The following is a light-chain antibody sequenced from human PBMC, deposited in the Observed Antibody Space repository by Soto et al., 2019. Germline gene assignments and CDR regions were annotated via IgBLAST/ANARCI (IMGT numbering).Light chain of an antibody. J-gene: IGKJ3*01. CDR1: QSVSSN. V-gene: IGKV3-15*01. Sequence: ETVMTQSPATLSVSPGERPTLSCRASQSVSSNLAWYQQKPGQAPRLLIYDASTRATGIPARFSGSGSGPEFTLTISRLQSEDFAVYYCQQYNTWPLTFGPGTKVDIK. CDR2: DAS. CDR3: QQYNTWPLT.